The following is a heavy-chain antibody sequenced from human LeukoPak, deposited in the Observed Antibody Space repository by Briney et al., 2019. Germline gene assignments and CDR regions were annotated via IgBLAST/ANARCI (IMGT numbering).Heavy chain of an antibody. CDR1: GFTVSNEY. Sequence: GGSLRLSCAVSGFTVSNEYMSWVRQAAGKGLEWVSVIYSAGATFYADSVKGRFTISRDNAKNSLYLQMNSLRAEDTAVYYCASWVKGGIAARPLVWGQGTLVTVSS. J-gene: IGHJ4*02. CDR2: IYSAGAT. V-gene: IGHV3-53*01. CDR3: ASWVKGGIAARPLV. D-gene: IGHD6-6*01.